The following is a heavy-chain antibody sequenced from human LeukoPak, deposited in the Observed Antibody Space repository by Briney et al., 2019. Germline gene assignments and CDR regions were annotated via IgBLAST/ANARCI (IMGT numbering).Heavy chain of an antibody. CDR3: AKEHITIFGVVTTRYYYGMDV. CDR1: GFTFSSYG. J-gene: IGHJ6*02. V-gene: IGHV3-30*18. CDR2: ISYDGSNK. Sequence: SGGSLRLSCAASGFTFSSYGMHWVRQAPGKGLEWVAVISYDGSNKYYADSVKGRFTISRDNSKNTLYLQMNSLRAEDTAVYYCAKEHITIFGVVTTRYYYGMDVWGQGTTVTVSS. D-gene: IGHD3-3*01.